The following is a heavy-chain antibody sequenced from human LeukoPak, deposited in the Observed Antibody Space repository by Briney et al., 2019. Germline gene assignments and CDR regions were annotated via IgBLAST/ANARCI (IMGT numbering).Heavy chain of an antibody. CDR2: IYYSGST. D-gene: IGHD3-3*01. CDR1: GDSVSSGSYY. Sequence: SETLSLTCSVSGDSVSSGSYYWNWIRQPPGKGLEWIGYIYYSGSTNYNPSLKSRVTISVGTSKNQFSLKLSSVTAADTAVYYCARGYDSKSSWFDPWGQGTLVTVSS. CDR3: ARGYDSKSSWFDP. J-gene: IGHJ5*02. V-gene: IGHV4-61*01.